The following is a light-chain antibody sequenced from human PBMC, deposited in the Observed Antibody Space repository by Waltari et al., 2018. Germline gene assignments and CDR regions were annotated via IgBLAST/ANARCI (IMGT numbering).Light chain of an antibody. CDR1: QRVSTSH. CDR3: QEYGSSPPKFS. J-gene: IGKJ3*01. V-gene: IGKV3-20*01. CDR2: ASS. Sequence: EVVLTQSPATVFLSPGERATLACRANQRVSTSHLAWYQQRPGQSPTLVIYASSTRATGIPDRLSGRGSGTDFNLDISRREPEDFGVYYGQEYGSSPPKFSFGPETKV.